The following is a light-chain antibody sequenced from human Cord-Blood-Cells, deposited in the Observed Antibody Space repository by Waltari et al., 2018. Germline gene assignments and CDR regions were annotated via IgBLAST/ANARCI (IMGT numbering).Light chain of an antibody. CDR3: QQYGSSPPNS. CDR1: QSVSSSY. Sequence: EIVLTQSPGTLSLSPGERATLSCRARQSVSSSYLAWYQQKPGQAPMLLIYGASSRATGIPDRFSGIGSGTDFTLTISRLEPEDLAVYYCQQYGSSPPNSFGQGTKLEIK. CDR2: GAS. J-gene: IGKJ2*03. V-gene: IGKV3-20*01.